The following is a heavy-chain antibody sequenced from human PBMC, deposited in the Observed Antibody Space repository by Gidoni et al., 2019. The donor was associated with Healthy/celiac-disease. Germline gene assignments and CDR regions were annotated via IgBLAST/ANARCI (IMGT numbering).Heavy chain of an antibody. CDR1: GFTFDDYA. J-gene: IGHJ6*02. D-gene: IGHD2-15*01. CDR3: AKDMSRGGPGYCRRDCYYYYGMDV. Sequence: AASGFTFDDYAMHWVRQAPGKGLEWVSLISWDGGSTYYADSVKGRFTISRDNSKNSLYLQMNSLRAEDTALYYCAKDMSRGGPGYCRRDCYYYYGMDVWGQGTTVTVSS. V-gene: IGHV3-43D*03. CDR2: ISWDGGST.